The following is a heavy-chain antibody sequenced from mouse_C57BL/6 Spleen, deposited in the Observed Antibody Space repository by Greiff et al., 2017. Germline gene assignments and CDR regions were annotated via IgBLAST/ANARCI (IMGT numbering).Heavy chain of an antibody. CDR2: IHPNSGST. Sequence: QVQLQQSGAELVKPGASVKLSCKASGYTFTSYWMHWVKQRPGQGLEWIGMIHPNSGSTNYNEKFKSKATLTVAKSSSTAYMQLSSLTSEDSAVYYCARVYDGYYAMDYWGQGTSVTVSS. CDR3: ARVYDGYYAMDY. V-gene: IGHV1-64*01. J-gene: IGHJ4*01. D-gene: IGHD2-3*01. CDR1: GYTFTSYW.